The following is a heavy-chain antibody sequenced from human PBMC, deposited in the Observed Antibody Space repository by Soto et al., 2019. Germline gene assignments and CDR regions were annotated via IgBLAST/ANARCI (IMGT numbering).Heavy chain of an antibody. D-gene: IGHD5-18*01. Sequence: QVQLVQSGAEVKKPGASVKVSCKASAYTFTSYAMHWVRQAPGLRLEWMGWINAGNGNTKYSQKFQGRVTITRDTSASTAYMELSSLRSEDTAVYYCARAGYSYGYEVDVDYWGQGTLVTVSS. CDR2: INAGNGNT. J-gene: IGHJ4*02. V-gene: IGHV1-3*01. CDR1: AYTFTSYA. CDR3: ARAGYSYGYEVDVDY.